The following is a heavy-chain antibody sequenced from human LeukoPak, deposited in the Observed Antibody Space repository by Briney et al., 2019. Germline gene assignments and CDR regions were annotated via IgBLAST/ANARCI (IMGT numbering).Heavy chain of an antibody. CDR1: GFTVSSNY. D-gene: IGHD3-3*01. V-gene: IGHV3-66*02. J-gene: IGHJ4*02. CDR3: ARDQDDFWSGYIDY. Sequence: GGSLRLSCAASGFTVSSNYMSWVRQAPGEGLEWVSVIYSGGSTYYADSVKGRFTISRDNSKNTLYLQMNSLRAEDTAVYYCARDQDDFWSGYIDYWGQGTLVTVSS. CDR2: IYSGGST.